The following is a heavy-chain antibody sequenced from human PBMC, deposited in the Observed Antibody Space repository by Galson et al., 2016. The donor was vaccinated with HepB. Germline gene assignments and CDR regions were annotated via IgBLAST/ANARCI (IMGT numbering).Heavy chain of an antibody. CDR2: IYPGDSDT. CDR1: GYSFTNYW. Sequence: QSGAEVKKPGESLRISCKGSGYSFTNYWIGWVRQMPGKGLEWMGIIYPGDSDTTYSPSFQGQVTISADKSISTAYLQWSSLKASDTAMYYCARQAHITLVRGGWSWFDPWGQGTLVTVSS. D-gene: IGHD3-10*01. CDR3: ARQAHITLVRGGWSWFDP. J-gene: IGHJ5*02. V-gene: IGHV5-51*01.